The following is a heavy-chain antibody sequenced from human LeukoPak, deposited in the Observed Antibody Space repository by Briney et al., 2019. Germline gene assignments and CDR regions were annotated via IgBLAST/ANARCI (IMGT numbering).Heavy chain of an antibody. J-gene: IGHJ6*03. D-gene: IGHD3-10*01. CDR1: GFTFSSYS. CDR2: ISSSSSYI. CDR3: AGEEYYYYMDV. Sequence: GGSLRLSCAASGFTFSSYSMNWVRQAPGQGLEWVSSISSSSSYIYYADSVKGRFTISRDNAKNSLYLQMNSLRAEDTAVYYCAGEEYYYYMDVWGKGTTVTVSS. V-gene: IGHV3-21*01.